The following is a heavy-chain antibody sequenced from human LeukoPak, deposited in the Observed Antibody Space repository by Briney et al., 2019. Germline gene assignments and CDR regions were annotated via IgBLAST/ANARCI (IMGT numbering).Heavy chain of an antibody. J-gene: IGHJ4*02. Sequence: SGGSLRLSCAASGFTFDDYGMSWVRQAPGKGLEWVSGINWNGGSTGYADSVKGRFTISRDNAKNSLDLQMNSLRVEDTAVYYCAKVAKYYYGSETYYFFEHWGQGTPVTASS. CDR2: INWNGGST. CDR3: AKVAKYYYGSETYYFFEH. CDR1: GFTFDDYG. V-gene: IGHV3-20*04. D-gene: IGHD3-10*01.